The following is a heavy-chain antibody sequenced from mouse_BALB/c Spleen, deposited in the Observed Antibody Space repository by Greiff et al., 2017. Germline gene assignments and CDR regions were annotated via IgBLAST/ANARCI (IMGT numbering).Heavy chain of an antibody. CDR2: INPYNGDT. Sequence: EVQLQQSGPELVKPGASVKISCKASGYSFTGYFMNWVMQSHGKSLEWIGRINPYNGDTFYNQKFKGKATLTVDKSSSTAHMELRSLASEDSAVYYCARSSGNYYAMDYWGQGTSVTVSS. V-gene: IGHV1-20*02. CDR1: GYSFTGYF. J-gene: IGHJ4*01. CDR3: ARSSGNYYAMDY. D-gene: IGHD2-1*01.